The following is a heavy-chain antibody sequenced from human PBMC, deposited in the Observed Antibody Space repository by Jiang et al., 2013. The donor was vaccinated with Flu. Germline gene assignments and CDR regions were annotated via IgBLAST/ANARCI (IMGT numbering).Heavy chain of an antibody. J-gene: IGHJ6*02. V-gene: IGHV3-30*04. Sequence: QLLESGGGVVQPGRSLRLSCAASGFTFSSYAMHWVRQAPGKGLEWVAVISYDGSNKYYADSVKGRFTISRDNSKNTLYLQMNSLRAEDTAVYYCARDGTRLLDNYYYGMDVWGQGTLVTVSS. D-gene: IGHD3-22*01. CDR2: ISYDGSNK. CDR3: ARDGTRLLDNYYYGMDV. CDR1: GFTFSSYA.